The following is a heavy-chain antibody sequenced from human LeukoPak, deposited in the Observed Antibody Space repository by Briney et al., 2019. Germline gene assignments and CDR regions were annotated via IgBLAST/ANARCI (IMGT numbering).Heavy chain of an antibody. D-gene: IGHD3-10*01. CDR1: GFTVTSNY. J-gene: IGHJ3*01. CDR2: IYSGGST. Sequence: GGSLRLSCAASGFTVTSNYMSWVRQAPGKGLERVSVIYSGGSTFYADSVKCRFTISRDNSENTVYLQMNSLRAEDTAVYYCAREDYYGSGSWDWGQGTMVTVSS. V-gene: IGHV3-66*01. CDR3: AREDYYGSGSWD.